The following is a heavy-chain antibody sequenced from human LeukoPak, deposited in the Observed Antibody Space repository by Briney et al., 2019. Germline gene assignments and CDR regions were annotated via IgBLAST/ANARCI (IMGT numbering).Heavy chain of an antibody. J-gene: IGHJ5*02. Sequence: ASVKVSCKASGYTFTSYGISWVRQAPGQGPEWMGWISAYNGNTNYAQKFQGRVTITRDTSASTAYMELSSLRSEDTAVYYCARDPNSSGLREINWFDPWGQGTLVTVSS. V-gene: IGHV1-18*01. CDR2: ISAYNGNT. CDR3: ARDPNSSGLREINWFDP. CDR1: GYTFTSYG. D-gene: IGHD6-19*01.